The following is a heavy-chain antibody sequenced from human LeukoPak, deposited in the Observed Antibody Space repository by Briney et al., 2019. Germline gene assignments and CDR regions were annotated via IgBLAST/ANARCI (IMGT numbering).Heavy chain of an antibody. D-gene: IGHD6-13*01. CDR3: ARESEDSSSWYSGSDFDY. CDR2: ISYDGSNK. Sequence: PGRSLRLSCAASGFTFSSYAMHWVRQAPGKGLEWVAVISYDGSNKYYADSVEGRLTISRDNSKNTLYLQMNSLRAEDTAVYYCARESEDSSSWYSGSDFDYWGQGTLVTVSS. V-gene: IGHV3-30-3*01. CDR1: GFTFSSYA. J-gene: IGHJ4*02.